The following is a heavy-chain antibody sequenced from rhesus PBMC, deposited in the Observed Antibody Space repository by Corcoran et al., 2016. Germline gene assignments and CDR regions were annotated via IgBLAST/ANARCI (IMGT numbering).Heavy chain of an antibody. D-gene: IGHD6-31*01. J-gene: IGHJ4*01. V-gene: IGHV4-169*01. CDR2: IYGSGSST. CDR3: ARGSSGHFDY. CDR1: GGSISSSY. Sequence: QLQLQESGPGLVKPSEIMSVTCAVSGGSISSSYWSWIRQAPGKGLEWIGYIYGSGSSTNYNPSLNRRVTLSVYPSKNQLSLKLSSVTTADTAVYYCARGSSGHFDYWGQGVLVTVSS.